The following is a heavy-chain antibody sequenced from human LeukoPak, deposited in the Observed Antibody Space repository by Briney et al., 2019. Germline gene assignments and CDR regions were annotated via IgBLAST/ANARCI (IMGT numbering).Heavy chain of an antibody. CDR2: IYYSGST. CDR1: GGSISSYY. Sequence: SETLSLTCTVSGGSISSYYWSWIRQPPGKGLEWIGYIYYSGSTNYNPSLKSRVTISVDTSKNQFSPKLSSVTAADTAVYYCARDGRGYGAFDIWGQGTMVTVSS. D-gene: IGHD1-1*01. V-gene: IGHV4-59*01. J-gene: IGHJ3*02. CDR3: ARDGRGYGAFDI.